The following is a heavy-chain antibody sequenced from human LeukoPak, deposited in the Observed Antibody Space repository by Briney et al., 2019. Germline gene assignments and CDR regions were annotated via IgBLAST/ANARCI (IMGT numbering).Heavy chain of an antibody. D-gene: IGHD2-2*01. V-gene: IGHV1-69*05. CDR1: GGTSSSYA. CDR3: AREVYCSSTSCYGSWFDP. CDR2: IIPIFGTA. Sequence: SVKVSCKASGGTSSSYAISWVRQAPGQGLEWMGGIIPIFGTANYAQKFQGRVTITTDESTSTAYMELSSLRSEDTAVYYCAREVYCSSTSCYGSWFDPWGQGTLVTVSS. J-gene: IGHJ5*02.